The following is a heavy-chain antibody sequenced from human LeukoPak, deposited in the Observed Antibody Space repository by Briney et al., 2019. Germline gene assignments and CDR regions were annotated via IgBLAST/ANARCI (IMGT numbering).Heavy chain of an antibody. CDR1: GGSFSGYY. D-gene: IGHD6-19*01. CDR2: INHSGST. J-gene: IGHJ4*02. Sequence: SETLSLTCAVYGGSFSGYYWSWIRQPPGKGLEWIGEINHSGSTNYNPSLKSRVTISVDTSKNQFSLKLSSVTAADTAVYYCARGRSELYSSGWPDYWGQGTLVTVSS. CDR3: ARGRSELYSSGWPDY. V-gene: IGHV4-34*01.